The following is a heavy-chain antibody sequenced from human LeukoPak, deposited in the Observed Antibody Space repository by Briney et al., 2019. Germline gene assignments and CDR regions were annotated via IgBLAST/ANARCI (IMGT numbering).Heavy chain of an antibody. CDR2: IYTSGST. J-gene: IGHJ4*02. Sequence: SETLSLTCTVSGGSISSYYWSWIRQPAGKGLEWIGRIYTSGSTNYNPSLKSGVTMSVDTSQNQFSLKLSSVTAADTAVYHCARDGMATFYFDYSGQGTLVTVSS. CDR1: GGSISSYY. V-gene: IGHV4-4*07. D-gene: IGHD5-24*01. CDR3: ARDGMATFYFDY.